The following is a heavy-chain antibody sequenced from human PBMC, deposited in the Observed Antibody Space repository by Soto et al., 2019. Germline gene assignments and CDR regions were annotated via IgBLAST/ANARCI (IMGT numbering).Heavy chain of an antibody. CDR1: GGSFSGYY. J-gene: IGHJ2*01. CDR3: ARESHDILTGPPWVWYFDL. V-gene: IGHV4-34*01. Sequence: QVQLQQWGAGPLRPLETLSLTCGVSGGSFSGYYWAWIRQSPGKGLEWIGEINDRGSINYNPSLKSRVSISVDPSKNHYSLNLRSVTAAVTAVYYCARESHDILTGPPWVWYFDLWGRGTPVTVSS. D-gene: IGHD3-9*01. CDR2: INDRGSI.